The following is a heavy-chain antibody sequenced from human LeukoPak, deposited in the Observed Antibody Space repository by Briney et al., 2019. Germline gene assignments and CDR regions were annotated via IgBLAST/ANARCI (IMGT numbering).Heavy chain of an antibody. CDR2: IRSKAYGGTT. D-gene: IGHD3-10*01. J-gene: IGHJ4*02. CDR1: GFTFGDYA. V-gene: IGHV3-49*03. CDR3: TRDYYGSGSHSNPPFDY. Sequence: GGSLRLSCTASGFTFGDYAMSWFRQAPGKGLEWVGFIRSKAYGGTTEYAASVKGRFTISRDDSKSIAYLQMNSLKTEDTAVYYCTRDYYGSGSHSNPPFDYWGQGTLVTVSS.